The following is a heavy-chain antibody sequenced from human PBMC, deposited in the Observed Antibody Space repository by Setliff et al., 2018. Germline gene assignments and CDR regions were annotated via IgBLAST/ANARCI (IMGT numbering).Heavy chain of an antibody. V-gene: IGHV3-23*01. J-gene: IGHJ4*02. Sequence: PGGSLRLSCAASGFTFTSYAMNWVRQAPGKGLEWVSAISGSGGSTDYADSVKGRFTISRDNSKNTLYLQMNGLRAEDTAIYYCAGDPPGPHLVYTYWGQGTPVTVSS. D-gene: IGHD3-16*01. CDR3: AGDPPGPHLVYTY. CDR1: GFTFTSYA. CDR2: ISGSGGST.